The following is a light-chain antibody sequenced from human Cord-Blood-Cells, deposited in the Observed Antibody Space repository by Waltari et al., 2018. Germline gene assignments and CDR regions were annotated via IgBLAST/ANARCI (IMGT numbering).Light chain of an antibody. J-gene: IGKJ4*01. CDR1: QSVSSY. CDR2: DAS. Sequence: EMALTQSPATLSLSPGERATLSCRPSQSVSSYLAGYQQKTGQAPRLLLYDASYRATGMPAWFSGSGSWRDCTLPISSLEPEDFAVDYCQQRSNWPPLTFGGGTKVEIK. CDR3: QQRSNWPPLT. V-gene: IGKV3-11*02.